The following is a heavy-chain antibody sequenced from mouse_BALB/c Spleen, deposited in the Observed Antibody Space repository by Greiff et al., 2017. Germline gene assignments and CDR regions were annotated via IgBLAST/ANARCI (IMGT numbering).Heavy chain of an antibody. CDR1: GFTFSSFG. V-gene: IGHV5-17*02. CDR3: ARSHYFDY. Sequence: EVQRVESGGGLVQPGGSRKLSCAASGFTFSSFGMHWVRQAPEKGLEWVAYISSGSSTIYYADTVKCRFTISRDNPKNTLFLQMTSLRSEDTAMYYCARSHYFDYWGQGTTLTVSS. J-gene: IGHJ2*01. CDR2: ISSGSSTI.